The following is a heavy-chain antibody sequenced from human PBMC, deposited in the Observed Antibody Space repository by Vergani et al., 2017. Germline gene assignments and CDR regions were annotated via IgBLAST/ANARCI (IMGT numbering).Heavy chain of an antibody. CDR3: AKDLDDILTSPFDY. V-gene: IGHV3-30*02. Sequence: QVPLVESGGGVFQPGGSLRLSCAASGFTFRSYGMHWVRQAPGKGLERVSFIRYVGINKYYEDSVKGRFTISRDNSKNTLYLQMNSLRAEDTAVYDCAKDLDDILTSPFDYWGQGTLVTVSS. CDR2: IRYVGINK. J-gene: IGHJ4*02. CDR1: GFTFRSYG. D-gene: IGHD3-9*01.